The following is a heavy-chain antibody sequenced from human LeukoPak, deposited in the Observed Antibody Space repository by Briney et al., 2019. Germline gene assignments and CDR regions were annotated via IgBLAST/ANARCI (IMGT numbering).Heavy chain of an antibody. CDR3: ARDRYSGSYYGDY. D-gene: IGHD1-26*01. CDR1: GFTFSSYA. CDR2: VSGSGGST. V-gene: IGHV3-23*01. J-gene: IGHJ4*02. Sequence: GGSLRLSCVASGFTFSSYAMSWVRQAPGKGLEWVSFVSGSGGSTYYADSVKGRFTISKDNSKNTLYLQMNSLRAEDTAVYYCARDRYSGSYYGDYWGQGTLVTVSS.